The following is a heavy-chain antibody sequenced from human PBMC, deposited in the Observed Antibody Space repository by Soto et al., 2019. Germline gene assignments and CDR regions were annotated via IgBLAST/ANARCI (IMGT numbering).Heavy chain of an antibody. Sequence: KPAETLSLTCSVSGASIVSGEYYWNWMRQGPGKGREWSDYIYYTGFVSYNPSLNSLLTISVGRFSDQFSLCLNSVTPADTAVYYCARGRGVVVNGHHISNYFDFWTQGTQVTVSS. V-gene: IGHV4-30-4*01. CDR3: ARGRGVVVNGHHISNYFDF. CDR1: GASIVSGEYY. CDR2: IYYTGFV. D-gene: IGHD3-22*01. J-gene: IGHJ4*02.